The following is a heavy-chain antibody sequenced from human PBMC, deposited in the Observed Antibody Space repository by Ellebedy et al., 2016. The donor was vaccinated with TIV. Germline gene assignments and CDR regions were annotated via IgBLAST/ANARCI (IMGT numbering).Heavy chain of an antibody. Sequence: MPSETLSLTCTVSGGSITSRNWWIWVRQPPGKGLEWIGEIYHSGSTNYTPSLKSRFTISRDNSKNTLYLQMNSLRAEDTAVYYCAREERLEWLEGGPNWFDPWGQGTLVTVSS. CDR1: GGSITSRNW. J-gene: IGHJ5*02. V-gene: IGHV4-4*02. CDR2: IYHSGST. CDR3: AREERLEWLEGGPNWFDP. D-gene: IGHD3-3*01.